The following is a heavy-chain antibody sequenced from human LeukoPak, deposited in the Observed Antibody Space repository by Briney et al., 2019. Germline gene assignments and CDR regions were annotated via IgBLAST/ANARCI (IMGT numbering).Heavy chain of an antibody. J-gene: IGHJ6*03. CDR1: GGSISSYY. CDR3: ARRLVEPAAKYYYYYYYMDV. Sequence: SETLSLTCTVSGGSISSYYWSWIRQPPGKGLEWIGYIYTSGSTNYNPSLKSRVTISVDTSKNQFSLKLSSVTAADTAVYYCARRLVEPAAKYYYYYYYMDVWGKGTTVTVSS. V-gene: IGHV4-4*09. D-gene: IGHD2-2*01. CDR2: IYTSGST.